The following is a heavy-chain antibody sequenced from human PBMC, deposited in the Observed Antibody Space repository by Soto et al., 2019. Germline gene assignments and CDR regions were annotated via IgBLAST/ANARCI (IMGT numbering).Heavy chain of an antibody. Sequence: ASVKVSCKASGYTFTSYGISWVRQAPGQGLEWMGWISAYNGNTNYAQKLQGRVTMTTDTSTSTAYMGLRSLRSDDTAVYYCARDDYSNFYYYYGMDVWGQGTTVTVSS. J-gene: IGHJ6*02. D-gene: IGHD4-4*01. V-gene: IGHV1-18*01. CDR1: GYTFTSYG. CDR3: ARDDYSNFYYYYGMDV. CDR2: ISAYNGNT.